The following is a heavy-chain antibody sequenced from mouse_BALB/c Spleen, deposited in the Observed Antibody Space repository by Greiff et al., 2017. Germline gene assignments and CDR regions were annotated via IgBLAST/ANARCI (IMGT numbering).Heavy chain of an antibody. D-gene: IGHD2-2*01. J-gene: IGHJ2*01. V-gene: IGHV2-6-4*01. CDR2: IWGGGST. CDR1: GFSLSRYS. CDR3: AREESYGYGFDY. Sequence: VKRVESGPGLVAPSQSLSITCTVSGFSLSRYSVHWVRQPPGKGLEWLGMIWGGGSTDYNSALKSRLSISKDNSKSQVFLKMNSLQTDDTAMYYCAREESYGYGFDYWGQGTTLTVSS.